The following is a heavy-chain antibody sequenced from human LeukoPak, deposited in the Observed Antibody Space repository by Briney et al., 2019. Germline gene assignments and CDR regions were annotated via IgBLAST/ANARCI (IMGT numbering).Heavy chain of an antibody. Sequence: GGCLRLSCEASGFTFSNYAMSWVRQAPGKGLEWVSVISGSGDRTHYADSVKGRFTISRDNSKNTLYLQMNSLRAEDTAVYYCAKSIVVVAAALDYWGQGPLVSVSS. CDR2: ISGSGDRT. CDR1: GFTFSNYA. V-gene: IGHV3-23*01. CDR3: AKSIVVVAAALDY. D-gene: IGHD2-2*01. J-gene: IGHJ4*02.